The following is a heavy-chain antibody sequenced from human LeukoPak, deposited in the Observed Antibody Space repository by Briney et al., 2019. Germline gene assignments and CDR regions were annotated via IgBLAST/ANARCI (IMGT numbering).Heavy chain of an antibody. CDR1: GGSINSYY. CDR2: IYYSGST. D-gene: IGHD7-27*01. Sequence: PLETLSLTCTVSGGSINSYYWSWIRQPPGKGLEWIGYIYYSGSTDYNPSLRSRVTISVDTSKTQFSLKLRSVTPADTAVYYCARAANWLNGFDIWGQGTMVTVSS. V-gene: IGHV4-59*01. CDR3: ARAANWLNGFDI. J-gene: IGHJ3*02.